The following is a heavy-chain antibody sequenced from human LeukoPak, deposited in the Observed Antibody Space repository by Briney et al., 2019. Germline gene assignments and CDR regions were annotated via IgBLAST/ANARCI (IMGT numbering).Heavy chain of an antibody. Sequence: GGSLRLSCAASGFIFTNYFMSWVRQAPGKGLEWVASIKHDGSEKYYVDSVRGRFTISRDNTKNSLYLQMSSLRAEDTAVYYCATDRGWRTSGYYLFYFEYWGQGTLVTFSS. V-gene: IGHV3-7*01. J-gene: IGHJ4*02. D-gene: IGHD3-3*01. CDR3: ATDRGWRTSGYYLFYFEY. CDR1: GFIFTNYF. CDR2: IKHDGSEK.